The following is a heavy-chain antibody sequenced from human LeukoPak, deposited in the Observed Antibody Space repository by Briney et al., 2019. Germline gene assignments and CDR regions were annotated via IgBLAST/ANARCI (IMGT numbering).Heavy chain of an antibody. CDR3: ARYRTYYFDY. V-gene: IGHV4-38-2*02. Sequence: SETLSLTCTVSGYSISSGYYWGWIRQPPGKGLEWIGYIYYSGSTNYNPSLKSRVTISVDTSKNQFSLKLSSVTAADTAVYYCARYRTYYFDYWGQGTLVTVSS. J-gene: IGHJ4*02. D-gene: IGHD3-16*02. CDR1: GYSISSGYY. CDR2: IYYSGST.